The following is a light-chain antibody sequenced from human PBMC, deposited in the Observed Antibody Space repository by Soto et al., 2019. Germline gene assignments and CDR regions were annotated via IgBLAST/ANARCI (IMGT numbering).Light chain of an antibody. V-gene: IGKV3-20*01. CDR2: GAS. Sequence: EIVLTQSPGTLSLSPGERATLSCRASQTVTRNYLAWHQQKPGQTPRLLVYGASSRATGIPDRFSGGGSGTDFTLTISRLEPEDFAVYYCQQFSSYPLTFGGGTKVDI. CDR1: QTVTRNY. J-gene: IGKJ4*01. CDR3: QQFSSYPLT.